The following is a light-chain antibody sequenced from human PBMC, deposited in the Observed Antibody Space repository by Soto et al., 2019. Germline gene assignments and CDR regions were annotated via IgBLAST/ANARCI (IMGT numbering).Light chain of an antibody. CDR1: QSVRSNY. CDR2: DAS. J-gene: IGKJ4*01. CDR3: QQYGSSPLT. Sequence: EIVLTQSPDTLSLSPGERATLSCSASQSVRSNYLAWYQQKPCQAPSFLIYDASSRATGIPDRFSGSGSGTDFNLTISRLEPADFAVYYCQQYGSSPLTFGGGTNVEIK. V-gene: IGKV3-20*01.